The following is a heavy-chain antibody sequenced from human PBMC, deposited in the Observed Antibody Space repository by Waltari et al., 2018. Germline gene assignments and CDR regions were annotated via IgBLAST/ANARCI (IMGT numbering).Heavy chain of an antibody. Sequence: QVQLVQSGADVKKPGASVKISCKTSEYTFTSSYIHWVRQAPGQGLEWMGIINPSGGSTIYAQKFQGRVTMTRDTSTSTVYMELSSLRSEDTAVYYCALDRGALWMDVWGQGTTVTVSS. CDR1: EYTFTSSY. J-gene: IGHJ6*02. D-gene: IGHD2-21*01. V-gene: IGHV1-46*01. CDR3: ALDRGALWMDV. CDR2: INPSGGST.